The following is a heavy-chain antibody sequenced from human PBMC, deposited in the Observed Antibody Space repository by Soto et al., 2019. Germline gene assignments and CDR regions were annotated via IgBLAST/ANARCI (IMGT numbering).Heavy chain of an antibody. V-gene: IGHV3-30*03. CDR1: GFVFTNYG. D-gene: IGHD6-19*01. CDR3: ARDVAMPSGLGLGY. Sequence: PGGSLRLSCAASGFVFTNYGMHWVRQAPGKGLEWVAFISNDGSKKYYADSVKGRFTIPRDNSENTVYLQMTSLRPDDTAVFYCARDVAMPSGLGLGYWGQGTLVTVSS. CDR2: ISNDGSKK. J-gene: IGHJ4*02.